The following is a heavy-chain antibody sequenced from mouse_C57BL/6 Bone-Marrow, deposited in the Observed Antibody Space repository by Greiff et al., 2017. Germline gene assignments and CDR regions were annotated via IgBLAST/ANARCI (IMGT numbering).Heavy chain of an antibody. J-gene: IGHJ3*01. CDR3: ARYHGYPLAY. Sequence: QVPLQQPGAELVKPGASVKLSCKASGYTFTSYWLPWVTPRPGQGLAWIGMIHPNSGSTNYNEKFKSKATLTVAKSSSTAYMQLSSLTSEDSAVDYCARYHGYPLAYGGQGTLVTVSA. CDR2: IHPNSGST. CDR1: GYTFTSYW. D-gene: IGHD2-3*01. V-gene: IGHV1-64*01.